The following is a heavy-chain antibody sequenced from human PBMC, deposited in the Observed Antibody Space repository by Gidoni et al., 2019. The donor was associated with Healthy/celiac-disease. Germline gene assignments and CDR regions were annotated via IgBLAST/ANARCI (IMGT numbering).Heavy chain of an antibody. D-gene: IGHD4-17*01. Sequence: QVQLVESGGGVVQPWRSLRLSCAASGFTFSSYGMHWVRQAPGKGLEWVAVISYDGSNKYYADSVKGRFTISRDNSKNTLYLQMNSLRAEDTAVYYCAKDRGYGGNYYFDYWGQGTLVTVSS. J-gene: IGHJ4*02. CDR3: AKDRGYGGNYYFDY. CDR1: GFTFSSYG. V-gene: IGHV3-30*18. CDR2: ISYDGSNK.